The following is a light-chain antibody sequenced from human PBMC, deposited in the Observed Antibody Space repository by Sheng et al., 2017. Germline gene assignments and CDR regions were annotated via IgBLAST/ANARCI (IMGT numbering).Light chain of an antibody. J-gene: IGKJ2*01. Sequence: EIVMTQSPATLSVSPGERATLSCRASQSISSNLAWYQQKPGQAPRLLIYGASTRATGIPARFSGSGSGTEFTLTISSLQSEDVALYHCQQYNDWYTFGQGTKLEIK. CDR1: QSISSN. CDR3: QQYNDWYT. V-gene: IGKV3-15*01. CDR2: GAS.